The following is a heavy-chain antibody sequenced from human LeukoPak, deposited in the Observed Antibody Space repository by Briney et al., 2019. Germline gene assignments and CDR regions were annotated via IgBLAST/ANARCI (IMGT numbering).Heavy chain of an antibody. J-gene: IGHJ5*02. CDR3: ARGRRNRFSIPYNWFDP. CDR2: INHSGST. V-gene: IGHV4-34*01. D-gene: IGHD1-14*01. CDR1: GGSFSGYY. Sequence: SETLSLTCAVYGGSFSGYYWSWIRQPPGKGLEWIGEINHSGSTNYNPSLKSRVTISVDMSKNQFSLKLSSVTAADTAVYYCARGRRNRFSIPYNWFDPWGQGTLVTVSS.